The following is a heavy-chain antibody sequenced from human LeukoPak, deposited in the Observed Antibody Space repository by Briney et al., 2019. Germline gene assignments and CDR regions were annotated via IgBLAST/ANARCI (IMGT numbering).Heavy chain of an antibody. CDR3: ARDLAYCGSVCYFTFDI. J-gene: IGHJ3*02. Sequence: ASVKVSCKASGYSFTDYGFNWVRQAPGQGLEWMGWISAHNGYTNYAQKLQGRVTMTTDTSTSTAYMELRSLTSDDTDVYYCARDLAYCGSVCYFTFDIWGQGTMVTVSS. V-gene: IGHV1-18*01. D-gene: IGHD2-21*02. CDR2: ISAHNGYT. CDR1: GYSFTDYG.